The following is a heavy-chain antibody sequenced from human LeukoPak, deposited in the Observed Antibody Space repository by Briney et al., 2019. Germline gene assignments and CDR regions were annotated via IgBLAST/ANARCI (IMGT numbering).Heavy chain of an antibody. CDR2: IWYDGSNK. Sequence: GRSLRLSCAASGFTFSSYGMHWVRQAPGKGLEWVAVIWYDGSNKYYADSVKGRFTISRDNSKNTLYLQMNSLRAEDTAVYYCARVLLPLYGMDAWGQGTTVTVSS. V-gene: IGHV3-33*08. CDR3: ARVLLPLYGMDA. CDR1: GFTFSSYG. J-gene: IGHJ6*02. D-gene: IGHD3-22*01.